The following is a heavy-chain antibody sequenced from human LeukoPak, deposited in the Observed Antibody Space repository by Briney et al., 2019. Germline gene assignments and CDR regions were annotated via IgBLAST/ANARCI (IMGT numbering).Heavy chain of an antibody. CDR3: ARGDDSSGYSRSPPSEYFQH. CDR1: GYTFTIYD. Sequence: ASVTVSCKASGYTFTIYDINWVRQATGQGLEWMGWMNPNSGNTGYAQKFQGRVTMTRNTSISTAYMELSSLRSEDTAVYYCARGDDSSGYSRSPPSEYFQHWGQGTLVTVSS. V-gene: IGHV1-8*01. D-gene: IGHD3-22*01. CDR2: MNPNSGNT. J-gene: IGHJ1*01.